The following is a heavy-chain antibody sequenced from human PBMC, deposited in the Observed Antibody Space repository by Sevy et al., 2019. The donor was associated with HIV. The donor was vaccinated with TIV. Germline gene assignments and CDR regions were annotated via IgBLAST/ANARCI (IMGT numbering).Heavy chain of an antibody. V-gene: IGHV1-69*05. J-gene: IGHJ4*02. D-gene: IGHD4-17*01. CDR3: ARGNAVTTRGDYFES. Sequence: ASEKVSCKASGGTFSNYAINWVRQAPGQGLEWMGGITPFFGTGNYALKFQDRVTITTDESARVAYMEPSSLTSEDTAVYYCARGNAVTTRGDYFESWGQGSLVTVSS. CDR1: GGTFSNYA. CDR2: ITPFFGTG.